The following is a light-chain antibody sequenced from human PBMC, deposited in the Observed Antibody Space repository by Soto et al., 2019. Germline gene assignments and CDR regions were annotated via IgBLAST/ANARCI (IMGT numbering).Light chain of an antibody. J-gene: IGLJ2*01. CDR1: SSDVGSYNL. Sequence: QSVLTQPASVSGSPGQSITVSSAGPSSDVGSYNLVSWDQQYPGQAPKLILYEVSNRPTGVPTRFTGSKSGNTGSLTISGLQAEDEADYYCCSIVGIRSFVFGGGTKLTVL. CDR2: EVS. V-gene: IGLV2-23*02. CDR3: CSIVGIRSFV.